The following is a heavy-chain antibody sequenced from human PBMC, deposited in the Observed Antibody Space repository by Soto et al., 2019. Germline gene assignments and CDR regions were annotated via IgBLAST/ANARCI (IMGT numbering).Heavy chain of an antibody. CDR3: ARRSSSSLGSLFDP. CDR1: GGSISSSTYY. CDR2: IYYTGNK. D-gene: IGHD6-6*01. V-gene: IGHV4-39*01. J-gene: IGHJ5*02. Sequence: SETLSHTCAVSGGSISSSTYYWDWIRQPPGKGLEWIGAIYYTGNKNYNPSLESRVTMSVDTSKNQFSLKLSSVTPTDTAVYYCARRSSSSLGSLFDPWGRGILVTVSS.